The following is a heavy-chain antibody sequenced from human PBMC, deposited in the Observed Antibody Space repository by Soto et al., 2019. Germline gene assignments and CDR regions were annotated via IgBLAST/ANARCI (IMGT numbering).Heavy chain of an antibody. CDR1: GFTFSRHG. D-gene: IGHD6-19*01. V-gene: IGHV3-30*18. CDR3: SKSGIAVAGPPYFDY. J-gene: IGHJ4*02. Sequence: QVQLVESGGGVVQPGRSLRISCAASGFTFSRHGMHWVRQAPGKGLEWVAVISYDGSNKYYADSVKGRFTIARDNSKNTLYLQMNSLRAEDTAVYYCSKSGIAVAGPPYFDYWGQRSLVTVSS. CDR2: ISYDGSNK.